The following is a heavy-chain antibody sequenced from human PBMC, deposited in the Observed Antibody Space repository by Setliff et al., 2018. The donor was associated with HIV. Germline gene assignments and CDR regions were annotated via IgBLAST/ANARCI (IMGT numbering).Heavy chain of an antibody. CDR2: ISAYNGNT. V-gene: IGHV1-18*01. CDR1: GYTFTSYG. D-gene: IGHD1-7*01. Sequence: ASVKVSCKASGYTFTSYGISWVRQAPGQGLEWMGWISAYNGNTNYAQKFRGRVTMTRDTSTTTAYMELRSLKSDDTAVYYCARVWDWNYDLGYWGQGTQVTVSS. CDR3: ARVWDWNYDLGY. J-gene: IGHJ4*02.